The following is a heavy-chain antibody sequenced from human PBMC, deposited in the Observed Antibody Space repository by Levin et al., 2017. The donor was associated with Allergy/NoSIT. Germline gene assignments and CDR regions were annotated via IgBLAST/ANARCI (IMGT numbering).Heavy chain of an antibody. CDR3: AREAGSGSYYPFDY. V-gene: IGHV1-18*01. Sequence: ASVKVSCKASGYTFTNYGISWVRQAPGQGLEWLGWISAYNGNTNYAQKLQGRVTMTTDTSTSTAYVELRSLRSDDTAVYYCAREAGSGSYYPFDYWGQGTLVTVSS. D-gene: IGHD3-10*01. CDR2: ISAYNGNT. J-gene: IGHJ4*02. CDR1: GYTFTNYG.